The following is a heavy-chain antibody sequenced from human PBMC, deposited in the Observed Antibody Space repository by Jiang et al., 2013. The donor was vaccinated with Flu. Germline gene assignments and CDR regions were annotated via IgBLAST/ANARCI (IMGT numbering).Heavy chain of an antibody. CDR2: ISPNSGAT. CDR3: ARARQDHDAFDI. CDR1: GYTFTGHY. V-gene: IGHV1-2*04. Sequence: SGAEVKKPGASVKVSCKASGYTFTGHYIHWVRQAPGQGLEWMGWISPNSGATKYAQKFQGWVTMTRDTSISTAYMELSGLTSDDTAVYYCARARQDHDAFDIWGQGTMVTVSS. J-gene: IGHJ3*02.